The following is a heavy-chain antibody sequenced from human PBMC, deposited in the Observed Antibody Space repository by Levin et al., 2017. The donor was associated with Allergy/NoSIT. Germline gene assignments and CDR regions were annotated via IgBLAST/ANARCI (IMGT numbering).Heavy chain of an antibody. J-gene: IGHJ5*02. CDR3: ATDRLAYCGGDCRKTFDP. Sequence: ASVKVSCKVSGYTLTELSMHWVRQAPGKGLEWMGGFDPEDGETIYAQKFQGRVTMTEDTSTDTAYMELSSLRSEDTAVYYCATDRLAYCGGDCRKTFDPWGQGTLVTVSS. D-gene: IGHD2-21*02. V-gene: IGHV1-24*01. CDR2: FDPEDGET. CDR1: GYTLTELS.